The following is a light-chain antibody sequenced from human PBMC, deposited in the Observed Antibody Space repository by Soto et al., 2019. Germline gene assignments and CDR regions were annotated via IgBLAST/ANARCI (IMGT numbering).Light chain of an antibody. CDR2: GAS. Sequence: EIVLTQSPGTLSLSPGERATLSCRASQSVSSSYLAWYQQKPGQAPRLLIYGASTRDTGVPTRFSGSGSGTEFTLTISSLEPEDSAVYYCQQRHMWPITFGQGTRLEIK. CDR3: QQRHMWPIT. V-gene: IGKV3D-20*02. J-gene: IGKJ5*01. CDR1: QSVSSSY.